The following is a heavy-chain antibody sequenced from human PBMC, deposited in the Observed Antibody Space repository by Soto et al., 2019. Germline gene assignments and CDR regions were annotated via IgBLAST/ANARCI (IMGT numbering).Heavy chain of an antibody. V-gene: IGHV3-21*01. D-gene: IGHD5-12*01. J-gene: IGHJ4*02. CDR1: GFTFSSYS. CDR3: ARTLGLRFSGPLSSPVDY. CDR2: ISSSSSYI. Sequence: PGGSLRLSCAASGFTFSSYSMNWVRQAPGKGLEWVSSISSSSSYIYYADSVKGRFTISRDNAKNSLYLQMNSLRAEDTAVYYCARTLGLRFSGPLSSPVDYWGQGTLVTVSS.